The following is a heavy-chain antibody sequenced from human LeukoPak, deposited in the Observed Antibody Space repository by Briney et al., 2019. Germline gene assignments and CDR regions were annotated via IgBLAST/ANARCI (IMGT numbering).Heavy chain of an antibody. CDR2: IYYSGST. D-gene: IGHD2-8*01. Sequence: SQTLSLTCTVSGGSISSGDYYWSWIRQPPGKGLEWIGYIYYSGSTYYNPSLKSRVTISVDTSKNQFSLKLSSVTAADTAVYYCARGLGYCTNGVCYRWFDPWGQGTLVTVSS. J-gene: IGHJ5*02. CDR1: GGSISSGDYY. V-gene: IGHV4-30-4*01. CDR3: ARGLGYCTNGVCYRWFDP.